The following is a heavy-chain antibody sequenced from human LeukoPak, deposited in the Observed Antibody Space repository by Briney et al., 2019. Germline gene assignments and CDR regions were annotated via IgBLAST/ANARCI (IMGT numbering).Heavy chain of an antibody. CDR3: AREGGFYRPLDY. Sequence: PSETLSLTCGVSGGSVSSTNWWTWIRQPPGKGLEWIGEVHLDGRTNFNPSLKSRLTMSVDLSENHVSLKLTSVTAADTAVYYRAREGGFYRPLDYSGQGTLVTVSS. D-gene: IGHD6-25*01. J-gene: IGHJ4*02. CDR1: GGSVSSTNW. V-gene: IGHV4-4*02. CDR2: VHLDGRT.